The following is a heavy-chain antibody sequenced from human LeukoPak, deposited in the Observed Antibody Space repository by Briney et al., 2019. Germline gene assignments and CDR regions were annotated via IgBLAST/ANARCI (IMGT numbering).Heavy chain of an antibody. CDR1: GFTFNTYA. Sequence: GGSLRLSCAASGFTFNTYAMNWVRQAPGKGLEWVSSISGSGENTYYADSVKGRFTISRDNSKNTLYLQMNSLRAEGTAVYYCARAVSYSSGWSPDYWGQGTLVTVSS. CDR3: ARAVSYSSGWSPDY. D-gene: IGHD6-19*01. J-gene: IGHJ4*02. CDR2: ISGSGENT. V-gene: IGHV3-23*01.